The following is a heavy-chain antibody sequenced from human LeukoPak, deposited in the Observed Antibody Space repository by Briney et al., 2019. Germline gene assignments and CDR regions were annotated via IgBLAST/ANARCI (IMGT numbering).Heavy chain of an antibody. Sequence: SETLSLTCTVSGGSISSHYWSWIRQPPGKGLGWIGYIYYSGSTNYNPSLKSRVTISVDTSKNQFSLKLSSVTAADTAVYYCARGVDSSGYYYGDWGQGTLVTVSS. J-gene: IGHJ4*02. CDR3: ARGVDSSGYYYGD. CDR1: GGSISSHY. CDR2: IYYSGST. V-gene: IGHV4-59*11. D-gene: IGHD3-22*01.